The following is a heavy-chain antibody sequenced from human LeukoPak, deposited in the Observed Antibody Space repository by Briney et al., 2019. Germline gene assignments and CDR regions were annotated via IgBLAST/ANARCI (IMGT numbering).Heavy chain of an antibody. V-gene: IGHV3-21*01. CDR3: ARASYYDFWSGYYRGKYNWFDP. CDR2: ISSSSSYI. D-gene: IGHD3-3*01. J-gene: IGHJ5*02. Sequence: GGSLRLSCAASGFTSSSYSMNWVRQAPGKGLEWVSSISSSSSYIYYADSVKGRFTISRDNAKNSLYLQMNSLRAEDTAVYYCARASYYDFWSGYYRGKYNWFDPWGQGTLVTVSS. CDR1: GFTSSSYS.